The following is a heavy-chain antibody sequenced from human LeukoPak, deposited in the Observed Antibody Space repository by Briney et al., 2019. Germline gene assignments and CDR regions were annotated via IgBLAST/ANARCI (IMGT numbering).Heavy chain of an antibody. CDR3: AKDRWELLGLFDY. CDR2: ISGSGGST. CDR1: GFTFSSYA. V-gene: IGHV3-23*01. J-gene: IGHJ4*02. D-gene: IGHD1-26*01. Sequence: PGGSLRLSCAASGFTFSSYAMSWVRQAPGRGLEWVSAISGSGGSTYYADSVKGRFTISRDNSRNTLYLQMNSLRAEDTAVYYCAKDRWELLGLFDYWGQGTLVTVSS.